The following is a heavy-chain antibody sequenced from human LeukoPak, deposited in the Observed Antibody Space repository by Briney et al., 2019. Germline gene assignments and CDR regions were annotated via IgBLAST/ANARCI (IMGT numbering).Heavy chain of an antibody. CDR1: GGSISSSNYY. D-gene: IGHD2-2*01. Sequence: PSETLSLTCTVSGGSISSSNYYWGWIRQPPGKGLERIGSIYYSGSPYYNPSLKSRVTMSVDTSKNQFSLKLSSVTAADTAVYYCARAMGYCSSTSCFGYAFDIWGQGTMVTVSS. CDR2: IYYSGSP. J-gene: IGHJ3*02. V-gene: IGHV4-39*07. CDR3: ARAMGYCSSTSCFGYAFDI.